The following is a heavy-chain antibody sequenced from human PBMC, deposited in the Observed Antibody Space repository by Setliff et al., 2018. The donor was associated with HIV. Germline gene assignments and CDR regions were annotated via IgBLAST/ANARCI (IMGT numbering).Heavy chain of an antibody. D-gene: IGHD3-16*01. CDR3: ARINSDPALGEYGDYYFDY. V-gene: IGHV4-31*03. Sequence: ASETLSLTCTVSGGFINSDKYYWSWIRQRPGEGPECIGYIHYSGITYYSPSLNSRITISLDMSKNSFSLKLSSVTAADTAVYYCARINSDPALGEYGDYYFDYWGQGTLVTVSS. CDR2: IHYSGIT. CDR1: GGFINSDKYY. J-gene: IGHJ4*02.